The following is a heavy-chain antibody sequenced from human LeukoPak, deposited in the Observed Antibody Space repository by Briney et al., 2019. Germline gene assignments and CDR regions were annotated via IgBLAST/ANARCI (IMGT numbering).Heavy chain of an antibody. CDR2: IYYSGST. J-gene: IGHJ4*02. CDR3: AREVAVTQGGFDY. CDR1: GGSISSGDYY. D-gene: IGHD4-17*01. V-gene: IGHV4-30-4*01. Sequence: SQTLSLTCTVSGGSISSGDYYWSWIRQPPGKGLEWLGYIYYSGSTYYNPSLKSRVTISVDTSKNQFSLKLSSVTAADTAVYYCAREVAVTQGGFDYWGQGTLVTVSS.